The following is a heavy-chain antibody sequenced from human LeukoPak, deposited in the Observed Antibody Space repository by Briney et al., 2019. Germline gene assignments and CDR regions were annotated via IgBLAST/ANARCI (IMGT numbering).Heavy chain of an antibody. CDR1: GVSISSSPYY. Sequence: SETLSLTCTVSGVSISSSPYYWGWIRQPPGKGLEWIGSIYYSATTHYNPSLESRVTISVDTSKNQFSLKLASVTAADTAIYYCARGAGGFSYYNWFDPWGQGTLVTVSS. CDR3: ARGAGGFSYYNWFDP. D-gene: IGHD5-18*01. CDR2: IYYSATT. V-gene: IGHV4-39*07. J-gene: IGHJ5*02.